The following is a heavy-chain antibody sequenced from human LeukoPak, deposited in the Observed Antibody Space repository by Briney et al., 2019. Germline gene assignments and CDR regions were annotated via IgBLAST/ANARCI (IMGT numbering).Heavy chain of an antibody. CDR3: ARDISSSWTYYFDY. Sequence: GGSLRLSCAASGFTFSDAWMSWVRQAPGKGLEWVAVISYDGSNKYYADSVKGRFTISRDNSKNTLYLQMNSLRAEDTAVYYCARDISSSWTYYFDYWGQGTLVTVSS. J-gene: IGHJ4*02. CDR2: ISYDGSNK. D-gene: IGHD6-13*01. CDR1: GFTFSDAW. V-gene: IGHV3-30*03.